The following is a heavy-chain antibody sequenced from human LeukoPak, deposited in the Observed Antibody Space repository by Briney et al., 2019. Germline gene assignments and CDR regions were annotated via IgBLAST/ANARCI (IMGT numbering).Heavy chain of an antibody. Sequence: GGSLRLSCAASGFTFSSYSMNWVRQAPGKGLEWVSYISSSSSTIYYADSVKGRFTISRDNAKNSLYLQMNSLRAEDTAVYYCANSRYDSSGYYGIIGYWGQGTLVTVSS. CDR2: ISSSSSTI. J-gene: IGHJ4*02. D-gene: IGHD3-22*01. CDR3: ANSRYDSSGYYGIIGY. V-gene: IGHV3-48*04. CDR1: GFTFSSYS.